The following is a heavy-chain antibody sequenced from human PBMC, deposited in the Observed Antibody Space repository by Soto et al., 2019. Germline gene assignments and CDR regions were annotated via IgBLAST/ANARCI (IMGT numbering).Heavy chain of an antibody. V-gene: IGHV1-69*04. CDR3: SKEDGAGFKS. CDR1: GGDLTNSG. D-gene: IGHD1-26*01. CDR2: IFPLLAMV. Sequence: QVHLVQSGAEMKQPGSLVKVSCKVSGGDLTNSGISWVRQAPGQGLEWMGGIFPLLAMVDYSQKFQGRVTITADESTNTAYMYLGSLKSDDTAVYDCSKEDGAGFKSWGQGTLVVVYS. J-gene: IGHJ4*02.